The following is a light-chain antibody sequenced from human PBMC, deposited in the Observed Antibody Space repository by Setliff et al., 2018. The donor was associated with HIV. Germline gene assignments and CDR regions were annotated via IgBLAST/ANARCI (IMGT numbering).Light chain of an antibody. J-gene: IGLJ1*01. V-gene: IGLV2-11*01. CDR3: CSYAGSYTDV. Sequence: QSALTQPRSVSGSPGQSVTISCTGTSSDVGGYNYVPWYQQHPGKAPKLMIYDVSKRPSGVPDRFSGSKSGNTASLTISGLQAEDEADYYCCSYAGSYTDVFGTGTKGTVL. CDR2: DVS. CDR1: SSDVGGYNY.